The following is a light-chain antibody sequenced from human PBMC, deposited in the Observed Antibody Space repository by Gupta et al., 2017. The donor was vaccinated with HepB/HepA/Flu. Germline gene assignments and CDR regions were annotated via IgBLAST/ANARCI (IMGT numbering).Light chain of an antibody. J-gene: IGLJ2*01. Sequence: SSELTQDPAVSVALGQTVRITCQGDSLRSYYASWYQQKPGQAPVLVIYGKNNRPSGIPDRFSGSSSGNTASLTIPGAQAEEEADYYCNSRDSSGTHVVFGGGTKLTV. V-gene: IGLV3-19*01. CDR1: SLRSYY. CDR2: GKN. CDR3: NSRDSSGTHVV.